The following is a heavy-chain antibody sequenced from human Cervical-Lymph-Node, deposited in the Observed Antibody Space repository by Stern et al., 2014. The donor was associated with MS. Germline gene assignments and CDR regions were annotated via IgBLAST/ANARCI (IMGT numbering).Heavy chain of an antibody. CDR2: FDPENSEM. V-gene: IGHV1-24*01. CDR1: GYRLTELS. CDR3: ATARDDILTRGFDP. J-gene: IGHJ5*02. D-gene: IGHD3-9*01. Sequence: QVQLMQSGAEVKKPGASVKVSCKVSGYRLTELSMHWVRQTPGKGLEWMGGFDPENSEMIYAQKFQGRVTMTEDISTDTAYMNLRRLRSEDTAVYYCATARDDILTRGFDPWGQGTLVTVSS.